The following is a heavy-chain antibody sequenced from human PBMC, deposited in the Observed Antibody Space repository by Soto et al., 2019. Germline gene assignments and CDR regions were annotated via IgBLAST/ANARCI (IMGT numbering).Heavy chain of an antibody. CDR3: ARRWDSSSWSY. Sequence: PSETLSLTCTVSGGSISSSSYYWGWIRQPPGKGLEWIGSIYYSGSTYYNPSLKSRVTISVDTSKNQFSLKLSSVTAADTAVYYCARRWDSSSWSYWGQGTLVTVSS. CDR1: GGSISSSSYY. CDR2: IYYSGST. J-gene: IGHJ4*02. D-gene: IGHD6-13*01. V-gene: IGHV4-39*01.